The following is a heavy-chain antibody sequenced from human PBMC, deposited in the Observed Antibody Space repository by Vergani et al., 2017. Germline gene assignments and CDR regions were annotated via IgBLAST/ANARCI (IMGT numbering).Heavy chain of an antibody. CDR1: GFIFSDHY. CDR3: ARSSITIFGVVTRWDYYMDV. CDR2: IWYDGSNK. J-gene: IGHJ6*03. D-gene: IGHD3-3*01. Sequence: VQLLESGGGLAQPGGSLRLSCAASGFIFSDHYMDWVRQAPGKGLEWVAVIWYDGSNKYYADSVKGRFTISRDNSKNTLYLQMNSLRAEDTAVYYCARSSITIFGVVTRWDYYMDVWGKGTTVTVSS. V-gene: IGHV3-33*08.